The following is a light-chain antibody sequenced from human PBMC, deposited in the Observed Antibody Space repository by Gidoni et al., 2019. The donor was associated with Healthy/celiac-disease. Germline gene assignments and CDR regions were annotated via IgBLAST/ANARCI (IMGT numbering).Light chain of an antibody. CDR2: EVS. J-gene: IGLJ2*01. CDR3: SSYTSSSTVV. Sequence: QSALPPPASVSGSPGQSITLSCTGTSSDVGGYNYVSWYQQPPGKAPKLMIYEVSNRPSGVSNRFSGSKSGNTASLTISGLQAEDEADYYCSSYTSSSTVVFGGGTKLTVL. V-gene: IGLV2-14*01. CDR1: SSDVGGYNY.